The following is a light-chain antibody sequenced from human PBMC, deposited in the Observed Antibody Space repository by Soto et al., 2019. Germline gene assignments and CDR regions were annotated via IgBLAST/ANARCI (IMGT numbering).Light chain of an antibody. J-gene: IGLJ1*01. CDR2: DVN. V-gene: IGLV2-14*03. Sequence: QSVLTQPAFVSGSPGQSITISCTGTSGDVGTYNFVSWYQQHPGKATKLIIYDVNSLPSGVSNRFSASKSGNTASLTISWFQAEDEADYYCCSYTTTSTYVFGTGTKVTV. CDR3: CSYTTTSTYV. CDR1: SGDVGTYNF.